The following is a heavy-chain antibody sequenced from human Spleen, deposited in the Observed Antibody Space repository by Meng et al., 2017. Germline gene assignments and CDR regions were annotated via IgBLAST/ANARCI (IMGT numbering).Heavy chain of an antibody. CDR3: ARDEDISAAGKLFGDY. J-gene: IGHJ4*02. Sequence: AEVKKPGASVKVSCKPSGYNFPDYWLHWVRRAPGQGLEWMGRIDPNNDHTQYAQNFQGRVTMTSDTSISTVYMELNGLRSDDTAVYYCARDEDISAAGKLFGDYWGQGTLVTVSS. D-gene: IGHD6-13*01. CDR1: GYNFPDYW. CDR2: IDPNNDHT. V-gene: IGHV1-2*06.